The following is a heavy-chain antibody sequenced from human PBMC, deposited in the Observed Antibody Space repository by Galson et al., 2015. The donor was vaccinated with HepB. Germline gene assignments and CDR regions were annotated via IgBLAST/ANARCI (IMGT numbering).Heavy chain of an antibody. CDR1: GFTFSSYA. CDR3: AKVSTTIFGVVISYFDY. CDR2: ISGSGGST. D-gene: IGHD3-3*01. J-gene: IGHJ4*02. Sequence: SLRLSCAVSGFTFSSYAMSWVRQAPGKGLEWVSAISGSGGSTYYADSVKGRFTISRDNSKNTLYLQMNSLRAEDTAVYYCAKVSTTIFGVVISYFDYWGQGTLVTVSS. V-gene: IGHV3-23*01.